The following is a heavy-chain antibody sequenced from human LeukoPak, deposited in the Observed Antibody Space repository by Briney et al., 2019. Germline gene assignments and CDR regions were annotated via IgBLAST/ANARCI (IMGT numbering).Heavy chain of an antibody. V-gene: IGHV3-48*01. CDR3: ARGLRYSYGPIYYFDY. J-gene: IGHJ4*02. CDR2: ISSSSSTI. D-gene: IGHD5-18*01. Sequence: GGSLRLSCAASGFTFSSYSMNWVRQAPGKGLEWVSYISSSSSTIYYADSVKGRFTISRDNAKNSLYLQMNSLRAEDTAVYYCARGLRYSYGPIYYFDYWGQGTLVTVSS. CDR1: GFTFSSYS.